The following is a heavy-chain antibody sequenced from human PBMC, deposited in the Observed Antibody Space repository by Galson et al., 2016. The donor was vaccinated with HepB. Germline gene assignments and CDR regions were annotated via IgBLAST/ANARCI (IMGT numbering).Heavy chain of an antibody. V-gene: IGHV5-51*01. CDR2: IYPGDSDT. CDR1: GYSFTSYW. D-gene: IGHD2-2*01. J-gene: IGHJ4*02. Sequence: QSGAEVKKPGESLKISCKGSGYSFTSYWIGWVRQMPGKGLEWMGIIYPGDSDTRYSPSFQGQVTISADKSISTAYLQWSSLKASDTAMYYCARTRYCSSTTCPTPPLPFDYWGQGPLVTGSS. CDR3: ARTRYCSSTTCPTPPLPFDY.